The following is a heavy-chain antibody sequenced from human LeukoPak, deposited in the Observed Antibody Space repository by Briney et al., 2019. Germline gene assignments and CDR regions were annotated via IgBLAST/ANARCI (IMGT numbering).Heavy chain of an antibody. Sequence: PGGSLRLSCAASGFTFSGSAMHWVRQASGKGLEWVGRIRSKANSYATAYAASVKGRFTISRDDSKNTAYLQMNSLKTEETAVYYYTRRVDKAMVDGIDFDYWGQGTLVTVSS. J-gene: IGHJ4*02. CDR2: IRSKANSYAT. D-gene: IGHD5-18*01. V-gene: IGHV3-73*01. CDR1: GFTFSGSA. CDR3: TRRVDKAMVDGIDFDY.